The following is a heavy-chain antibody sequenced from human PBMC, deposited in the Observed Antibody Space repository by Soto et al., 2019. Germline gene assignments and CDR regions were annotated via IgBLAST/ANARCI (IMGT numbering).Heavy chain of an antibody. J-gene: IGHJ4*02. D-gene: IGHD3-9*01. V-gene: IGHV4-30-4*01. CDR3: ARGRPYYDILTGYLPPIDY. CDR1: GGSISSGDYY. Sequence: QVQLQESGPGLVKPSQTLSLTCTVSGGSISSGDYYWSWIRQPPGKGLEWIGYIYYSGSTYYNPSLKSRVTISVDTSTNQFSLKLSSVTAADTAVYYCARGRPYYDILTGYLPPIDYWGQGTLVTVSS. CDR2: IYYSGST.